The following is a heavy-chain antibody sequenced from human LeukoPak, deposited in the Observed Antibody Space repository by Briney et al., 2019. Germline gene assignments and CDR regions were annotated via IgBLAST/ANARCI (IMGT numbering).Heavy chain of an antibody. CDR3: ARVQIWHDFDY. Sequence: GGSLRLSCAASGFTFSSYSMTWVRQAPGKGLEWVSYISSSSSTIYYADSVKGRFTISRDNAKNSLYLQMNSLRAEDTAVYYCARVQIWHDFDYWGQGTLVTVSS. V-gene: IGHV3-48*01. CDR2: ISSSSSTI. CDR1: GFTFSSYS. J-gene: IGHJ4*02. D-gene: IGHD3-16*01.